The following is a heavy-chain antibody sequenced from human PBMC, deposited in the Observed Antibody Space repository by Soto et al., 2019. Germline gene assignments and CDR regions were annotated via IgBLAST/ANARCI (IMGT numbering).Heavy chain of an antibody. Sequence: ASVKVSCKASGYTFTSYGISRVRQAPGQGLEWMGWISAYNGNTNYAQKLQGRVTMTTDTSTSTAYMELRSLRSDDTAVYYCARVLVLSGRSYYYYMDVWGKGTTVTVSS. CDR1: GYTFTSYG. CDR3: ARVLVLSGRSYYYYMDV. J-gene: IGHJ6*03. D-gene: IGHD2-8*01. CDR2: ISAYNGNT. V-gene: IGHV1-18*01.